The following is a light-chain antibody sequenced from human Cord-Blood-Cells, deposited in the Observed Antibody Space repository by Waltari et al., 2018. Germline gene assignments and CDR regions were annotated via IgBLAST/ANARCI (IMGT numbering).Light chain of an antibody. Sequence: SYVLTQPPSVSVAPGKTARITCGGTNIGSKSVHWYQQKPGQAPVLVIYYDSDRPSGIPERSSGSNSGNTATLTISRVEAGDEADYYCQVWDSSSDHVVFGGGTKLTVL. V-gene: IGLV3-21*04. J-gene: IGLJ2*01. CDR3: QVWDSSSDHVV. CDR1: NIGSKS. CDR2: YDS.